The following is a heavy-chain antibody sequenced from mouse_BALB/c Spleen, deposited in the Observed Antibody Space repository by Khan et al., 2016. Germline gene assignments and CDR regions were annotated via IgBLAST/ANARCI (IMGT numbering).Heavy chain of an antibody. V-gene: IGHV10-1*02. CDR1: GFTFNTYA. CDR2: IKSKTNNYAT. J-gene: IGHJ4*01. CDR3: VGYDYDY. Sequence: EVQLVESGGGLVQPKGSLKLSCAASGFTFNTYAMNWVRQAPGKGLEWVARIKSKTNNYATYYADSVKDRFTISRDDSQGMLNLQMNNLKNEDTAMHYCVGYDYDYWGQGTSVTVSS. D-gene: IGHD2-4*01.